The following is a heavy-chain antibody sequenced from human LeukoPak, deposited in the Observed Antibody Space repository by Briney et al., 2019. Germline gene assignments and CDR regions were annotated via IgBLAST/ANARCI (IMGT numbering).Heavy chain of an antibody. CDR3: ARSPMIVVVIDGMDV. V-gene: IGHV1-8*01. CDR1: GYTFTSYD. D-gene: IGHD3-22*01. CDR2: MDPNSGNT. J-gene: IGHJ6*02. Sequence: ASVKVSCKASGYTFTSYDINWVRQATGQGLEWMGWMDPNSGNTGYAQKFQGRVTMTRNTSISTAYMELSSLRSEDTAVYYCARSPMIVVVIDGMDVWGQGTTVTVSS.